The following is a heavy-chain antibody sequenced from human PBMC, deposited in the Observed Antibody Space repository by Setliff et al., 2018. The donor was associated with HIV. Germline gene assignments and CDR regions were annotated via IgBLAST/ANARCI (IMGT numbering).Heavy chain of an antibody. CDR1: GGSFSGYY. Sequence: SETLSLTCAVYGGSFSGYYWSWIRQPPGKGLEWIGEINHSGSTNYNPSLKSRVTISLDTSKNQFSLRLISVTAADTAVYYCAKVDDAVWYFGSFHIWGRGTMVTVSS. CDR3: AKVDDAVWYFGSFHI. J-gene: IGHJ3*02. V-gene: IGHV4-34*01. CDR2: INHSGST. D-gene: IGHD3-10*01.